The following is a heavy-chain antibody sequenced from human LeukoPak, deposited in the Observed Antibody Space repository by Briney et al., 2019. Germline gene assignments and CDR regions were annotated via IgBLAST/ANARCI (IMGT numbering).Heavy chain of an antibody. Sequence: SVKVSCKASGGTFSSYAISWVRQAPGQGLEWMGRVIPILGIANYAQKFQGRVTITADKSTSTAYMELSSLRSEDTAVYYCARDEYTYYYGSGNNWFDPWGQGTLVTVSS. CDR3: ARDEYTYYYGSGNNWFDP. D-gene: IGHD3-10*01. CDR2: VIPILGIA. J-gene: IGHJ5*02. CDR1: GGTFSSYA. V-gene: IGHV1-69*04.